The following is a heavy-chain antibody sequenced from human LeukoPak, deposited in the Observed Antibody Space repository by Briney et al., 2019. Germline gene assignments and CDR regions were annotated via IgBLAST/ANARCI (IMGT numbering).Heavy chain of an antibody. Sequence: GRSLRLSCAASGFTFSRNAMHWVRQAPGKGLEWVAVISYDGRDKHYADSVKGRFTISRDNSKNTLYLQMNSLGAEDTAVYYCAKDLKGIAAYYFDFWGQGALVTVSS. CDR3: AKDLKGIAAYYFDF. V-gene: IGHV3-30*18. CDR1: GFTFSRNA. D-gene: IGHD6-13*01. CDR2: ISYDGRDK. J-gene: IGHJ4*02.